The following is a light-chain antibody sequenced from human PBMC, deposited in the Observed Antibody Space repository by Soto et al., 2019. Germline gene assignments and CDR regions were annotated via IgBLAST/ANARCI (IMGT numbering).Light chain of an antibody. CDR1: SSDVGAYTS. CDR2: EVN. V-gene: IGLV2-14*01. Sequence: QSVLTQPASVSGSPGQSITISCTGTSSDVGAYTSVSWYQHHPGKAPKVMIYEVNKRPSGISNRFSGSKSGNTASLTISGLQAEDEADYYCSSYRSIGSLVFGTGTKVTVL. CDR3: SSYRSIGSLV. J-gene: IGLJ1*01.